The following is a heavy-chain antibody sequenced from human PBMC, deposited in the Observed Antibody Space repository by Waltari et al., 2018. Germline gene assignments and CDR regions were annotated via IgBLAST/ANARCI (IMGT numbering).Heavy chain of an antibody. CDR2: ISDSGLST. Sequence: EVQLLEAGGGLGKPGGCLRPSCAGYGFTFNNDGMHWVRQAPGKGLEVVSVISDSGLSTYYADSVKGRFTISRDNSRDTVFLQMNSLRAEDTAVYRCAKISGVARGVLNYFDYWGQGTLVTVSS. CDR1: GFTFNNDG. J-gene: IGHJ4*02. V-gene: IGHV3-23*01. D-gene: IGHD3-10*01. CDR3: AKISGVARGVLNYFDY.